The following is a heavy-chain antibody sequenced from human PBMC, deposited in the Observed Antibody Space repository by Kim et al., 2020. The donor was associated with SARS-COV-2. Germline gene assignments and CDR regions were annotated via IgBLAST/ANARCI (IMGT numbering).Heavy chain of an antibody. D-gene: IGHD7-27*01. CDR1: GFTFSSYS. Sequence: GGSLRLSCAASGFTFSSYSMNWVRQAPGKGLEWISSIYSSIYYADSVKGRFTISRDNAKKSVYLHMDSLRVEDTAVYYCVLNFCAGVDYWGQGTLVTVSS. J-gene: IGHJ4*02. CDR3: VLNFCAGVDY. V-gene: IGHV3-21*04. CDR2: IYSSI.